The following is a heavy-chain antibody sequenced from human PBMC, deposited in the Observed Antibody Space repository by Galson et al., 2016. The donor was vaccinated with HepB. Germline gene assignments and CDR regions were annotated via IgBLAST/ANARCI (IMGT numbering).Heavy chain of an antibody. CDR3: ANLSWTDGHSYYGVDV. J-gene: IGHJ6*02. Sequence: SLRLSCAASGFTFSRSAMTWFRQAPGKGLEWVSSIGGSDGGTSYTESAKGRFTISRDNSKKTLFLQMSSLIAEDTGAYYGANLSWTDGHSYYGVDVWGQGTTVTVSS. D-gene: IGHD3/OR15-3a*01. V-gene: IGHV3-23*01. CDR2: IGGSDGGT. CDR1: GFTFSRSA.